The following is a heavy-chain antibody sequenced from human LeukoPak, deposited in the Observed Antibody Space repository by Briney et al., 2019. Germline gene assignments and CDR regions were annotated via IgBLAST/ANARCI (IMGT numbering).Heavy chain of an antibody. V-gene: IGHV4-39*01. CDR2: IYYSGST. J-gene: IGHJ4*02. D-gene: IGHD3-3*01. Sequence: SETLSLTCTVSGGSISSSSYYWGWIRQPPGKGLEWIGSIYYSGSTYYNPSLKSRVTISVDTSNNQFSLKLSSVTAADTAVYYCARGITVFGVVRGRFDYWGQGTLVTVSS. CDR1: GGSISSSSYY. CDR3: ARGITVFGVVRGRFDY.